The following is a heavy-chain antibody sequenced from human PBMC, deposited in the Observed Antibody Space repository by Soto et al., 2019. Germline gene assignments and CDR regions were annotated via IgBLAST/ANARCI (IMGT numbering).Heavy chain of an antibody. V-gene: IGHV4-59*11. J-gene: IGHJ4*02. CDR3: ARSEDCNGVGNCFSHLDY. CDR1: GASISRHF. CDR2: IAYDGGI. D-gene: IGHD2-15*01. Sequence: QVQLQESGPGLAKPSETLSLTCSISGASISRHFWSWIRQSPGKGLEWIAYIAYDGGIKYNPSLTSQVVMSRDTSKNQVSLNLNSVPAADTAVYFCARSEDCNGVGNCFSHLDYWGQGVLVTVSS.